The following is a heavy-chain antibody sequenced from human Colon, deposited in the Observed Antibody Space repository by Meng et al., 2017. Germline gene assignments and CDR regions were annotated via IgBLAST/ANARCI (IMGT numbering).Heavy chain of an antibody. CDR3: ARDHGSTNWFSY. D-gene: IGHD2-2*01. V-gene: IGHV4-39*07. Sequence: GSLRLSCTVSGASINTNKYYWGWVRQSPGKGLEWIGTFHYTGNTDYNPSLKSRVSISVDLSKNLLSLKLNSLTAADTAVYYCARDHGSTNWFSYWGQGTLVTVSS. CDR1: GASINTNKYY. J-gene: IGHJ5*01. CDR2: FHYTGNT.